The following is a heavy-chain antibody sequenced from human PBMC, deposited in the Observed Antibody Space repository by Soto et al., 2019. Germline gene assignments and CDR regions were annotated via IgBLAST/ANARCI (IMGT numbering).Heavy chain of an antibody. Sequence: EVQLLESGGGLVQPGGSLRLSCAASGFTFSSYAMNWVRQAPGKGLEWVSAISGSGGSTYYADSVKGRFTISRDNSKNTLYLQMNSLRAEDTAVYYWARRSSGWYFDYWGQGTLVTVSS. CDR3: ARRSSGWYFDY. CDR2: ISGSGGST. V-gene: IGHV3-23*01. CDR1: GFTFSSYA. J-gene: IGHJ4*02. D-gene: IGHD6-19*01.